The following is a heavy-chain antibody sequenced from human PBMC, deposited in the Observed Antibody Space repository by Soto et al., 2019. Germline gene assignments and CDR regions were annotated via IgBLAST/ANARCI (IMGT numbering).Heavy chain of an antibody. CDR1: GDSVASNSAA. V-gene: IGHV6-1*01. CDR2: TYYRSKWYN. D-gene: IGHD1-26*01. J-gene: IGHJ3*02. Sequence: SHTLSLTCAISGDSVASNSAAWNWIRQSPSRGLEWLGRTYYRSKWYNDYAVSVKSRITINPDTSKNQFSLQLNSVTPEDTAVYYCAREEWELLHRAFDIWGQGTMVTVSS. CDR3: AREEWELLHRAFDI.